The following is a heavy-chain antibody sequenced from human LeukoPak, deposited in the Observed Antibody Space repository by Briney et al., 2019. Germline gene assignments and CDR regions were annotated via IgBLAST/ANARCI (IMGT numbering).Heavy chain of an antibody. V-gene: IGHV4-34*01. CDR1: GGSFSGYY. CDR3: ARGPGPNRN. D-gene: IGHD1-14*01. Sequence: PSETLSLTCAVYGGSFSGYYWSWIRQPPGKGLEWIGEINHSGSTNYNPSLKSRGTISVDTSKNQFSLKLSSVTAADTAVYYCARGPGPNRNWGQGTLVTVSS. CDR2: INHSGST. J-gene: IGHJ4*02.